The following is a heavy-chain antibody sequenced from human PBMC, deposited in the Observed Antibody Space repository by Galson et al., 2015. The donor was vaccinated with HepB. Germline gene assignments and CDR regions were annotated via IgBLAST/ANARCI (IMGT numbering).Heavy chain of an antibody. CDR2: ISGSGGST. CDR3: ARQRGDSGSHYRALTY. V-gene: IGHV3-23*01. Sequence: LRLSCAASGFTFSSYAMSWVRQAPGKGLEWVSAISGSGGSTYYADSVKGRFTISRDNSKSTLYLEMNSLTVEDTAVYYCARQRGDSGSHYRALTYWGQGTLVPVSS. CDR1: GFTFSSYA. J-gene: IGHJ4*02. D-gene: IGHD3-22*01.